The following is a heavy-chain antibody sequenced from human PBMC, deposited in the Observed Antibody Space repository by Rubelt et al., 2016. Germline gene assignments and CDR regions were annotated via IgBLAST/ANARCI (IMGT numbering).Heavy chain of an antibody. CDR1: GFTFSSYA. V-gene: IGHV3-30*04. Sequence: ASGFTFSSYAMHWVRQAPGKGLEWVAVISYDGSNKYYADSVKGRFTISRDNSKNTLYLQMNSLRAEDTAVYYCARDPVVVVAATPRYFDYWGQGTLVTVSS. D-gene: IGHD2-15*01. CDR3: ARDPVVVVAATPRYFDY. J-gene: IGHJ4*02. CDR2: ISYDGSNK.